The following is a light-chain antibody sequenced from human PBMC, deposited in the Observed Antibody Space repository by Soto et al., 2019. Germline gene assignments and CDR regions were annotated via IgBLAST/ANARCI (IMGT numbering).Light chain of an antibody. V-gene: IGKV3-20*01. CDR1: QSVTSNF. CDR2: GAS. J-gene: IGKJ4*01. CDR3: QQYGRSLT. Sequence: ENVLTQSPGTLSLSPGERATLSCRASQSVTSNFLAWYQQKPRQAPRLLIYGASSRATGIPDRFSGSGSGTDFTLTVNRLEPEDFAVYYCQQYGRSLTFGGGTKVEIK.